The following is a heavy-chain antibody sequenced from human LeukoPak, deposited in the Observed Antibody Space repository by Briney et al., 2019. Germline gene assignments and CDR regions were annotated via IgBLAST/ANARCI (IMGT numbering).Heavy chain of an antibody. Sequence: GGSLRLSCAASGFTFSSYGMHWVRQAPGKGLEWVAFIRYDGSNKYYADSVKGRFTISRDNSKNTLYLQMNSLRAEDTAVYYCAKGIDYYGPGAMELGYMDVWGKGTTVTVSS. CDR2: IRYDGSNK. D-gene: IGHD3-10*01. CDR3: AKGIDYYGPGAMELGYMDV. CDR1: GFTFSSYG. J-gene: IGHJ6*03. V-gene: IGHV3-30*02.